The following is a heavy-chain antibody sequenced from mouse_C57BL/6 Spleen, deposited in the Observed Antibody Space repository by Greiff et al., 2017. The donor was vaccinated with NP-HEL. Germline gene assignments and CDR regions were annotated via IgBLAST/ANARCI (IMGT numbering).Heavy chain of an antibody. Sequence: VQLKQSGDEVEKKGAEGKRDGKESGYTFTSYWMHWVKQRPGQGLEWIGYINRLRGETKYNQKFKDKATLTADKSSSTAYMQLSSLTYEDSAVYYCARWYYGSSYGGYFDVWGTGTTVTVSS. D-gene: IGHD1-1*01. CDR3: ARWYYGSSYGGYFDV. CDR1: GYTFTSYW. J-gene: IGHJ1*03. CDR2: INRLRGET. V-gene: IGHV1-7*01.